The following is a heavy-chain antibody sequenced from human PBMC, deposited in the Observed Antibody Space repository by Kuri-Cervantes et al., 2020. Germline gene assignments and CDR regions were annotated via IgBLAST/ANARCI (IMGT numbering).Heavy chain of an antibody. D-gene: IGHD7-27*01. CDR1: GFTFSSCW. CDR2: IDSDGSST. J-gene: IGHJ5*02. V-gene: IGHV3-74*01. CDR3: ARVQLGMSGWFDP. Sequence: GGSLRLSCAASGFTFSSCWMHWVRQAPGKGLVWVSRIDSDGSSTRCADSVKGRFTISRDNAKNTLYLQMNSLRAEDTAVYYCARVQLGMSGWFDPWGQGTLVTVSS.